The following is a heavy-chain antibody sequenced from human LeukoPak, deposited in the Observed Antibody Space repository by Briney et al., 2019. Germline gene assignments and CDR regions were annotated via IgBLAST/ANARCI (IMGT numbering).Heavy chain of an antibody. V-gene: IGHV3-30*18. CDR3: AKSRSGGSSGWYMDY. CDR2: ISYDGSNK. CDR1: GFTFCSYG. D-gene: IGHD6-19*01. Sequence: PGGSLRLSCAASGFTFCSYGMHWVRQAPGKGLEWVAVISYDGSNKYYADSVKGRFTISRDNSKNTLYLQVNSLRAEDTAVYYCAKSRSGGSSGWYMDYWGQGTLVTVSS. J-gene: IGHJ4*02.